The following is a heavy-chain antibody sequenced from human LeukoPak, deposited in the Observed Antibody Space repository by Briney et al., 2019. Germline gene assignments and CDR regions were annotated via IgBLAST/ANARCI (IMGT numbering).Heavy chain of an antibody. V-gene: IGHV1-69*05. CDR1: GGTFSSYA. CDR3: ARARLDGVTMVRGVIRESGFDY. D-gene: IGHD3-10*01. CDR2: IIPIFGTA. Sequence: ASVKVSCKASGGTFSSYAISWVRQAPGQGLEWMGRIIPIFGTANYAQKFQGRVTITTDESTSTAYMELSSLRSEDTAVYYCARARLDGVTMVRGVIRESGFDYWGQGTLVTVSS. J-gene: IGHJ4*02.